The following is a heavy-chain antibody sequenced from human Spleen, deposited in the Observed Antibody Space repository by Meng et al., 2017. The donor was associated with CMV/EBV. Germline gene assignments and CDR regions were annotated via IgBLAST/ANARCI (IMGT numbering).Heavy chain of an antibody. CDR3: ARDVPSSSWYVGFDY. CDR1: GFTFSNAW. V-gene: IGHV3-30*03. CDR2: LSNDGTNK. J-gene: IGHJ4*02. Sequence: GESLKISCAASGFTFSNAWMSWVRQAPGKGLEWVAVLSNDGTNKYDAESVKGRFTISRDNSKNTLYLQMNSLRAEDTAVYYCARDVPSSSWYVGFDYWGQGTLVTVSS. D-gene: IGHD6-13*01.